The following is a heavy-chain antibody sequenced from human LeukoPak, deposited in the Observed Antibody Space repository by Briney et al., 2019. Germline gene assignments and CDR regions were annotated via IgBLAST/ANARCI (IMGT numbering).Heavy chain of an antibody. J-gene: IGHJ4*02. V-gene: IGHV1-18*01. CDR2: ISAYNGNT. CDR3: ARDVFGSRVGATDY. Sequence: ASVKVSCKASGYTYTSYGISWVRQAPGQGLEWMGWISAYNGNTNYAQKLQGRVTMTTDTSTSTAYMEMRSLRSDDTAVYYCARDVFGSRVGATDYWGQGTLVTVSS. D-gene: IGHD1-26*01. CDR1: GYTYTSYG.